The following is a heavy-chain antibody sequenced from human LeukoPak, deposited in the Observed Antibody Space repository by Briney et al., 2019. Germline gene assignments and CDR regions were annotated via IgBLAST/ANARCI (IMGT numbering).Heavy chain of an antibody. Sequence: GGSLRLSCAASGFSFSTYEFHWVRHAPGKGLEWVSYISASGQTIYYADSVRGRFTISRDNAKNSLYLQMNSLRAEDTAVYYCARGHSSGWRISTRPLHYWGQGTLVTVSS. CDR3: ARGHSSGWRISTRPLHY. V-gene: IGHV3-48*03. CDR1: GFSFSTYE. J-gene: IGHJ4*02. D-gene: IGHD6-19*01. CDR2: ISASGQTI.